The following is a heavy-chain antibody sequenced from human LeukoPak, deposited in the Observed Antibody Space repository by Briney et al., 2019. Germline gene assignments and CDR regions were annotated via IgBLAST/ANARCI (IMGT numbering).Heavy chain of an antibody. CDR2: IYSGGNT. CDR3: ASAFYGGNPDAGY. J-gene: IGHJ4*02. Sequence: AGGSLRLSCAASGFTFSSYSMNWVRQAPGKGLEWVSAIYSGGNTYYADSVKGRFTISRDNSKNTLYLQMNSLRAEDTAVYYCASAFYGGNPDAGYWGQGTLVTVSS. CDR1: GFTFSSYS. V-gene: IGHV3-53*01. D-gene: IGHD4-23*01.